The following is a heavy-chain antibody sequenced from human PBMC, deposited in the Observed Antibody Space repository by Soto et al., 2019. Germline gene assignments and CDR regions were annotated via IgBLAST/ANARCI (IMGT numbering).Heavy chain of an antibody. V-gene: IGHV3-30*18. D-gene: IGHD3-10*01. J-gene: IGHJ6*02. CDR2: ISYDGSNK. CDR3: AKDTYYGSGTYYYFYGMDV. CDR1: GFTFSSYG. Sequence: QVQLVESGGGVVQPGRSLRLSCTASGFTFSSYGMNWVRQAPGKGLEWVAVISYDGSNKYYADSVKGRFTISRDNSKNTLYLQMNSLRAEDTAVYYCAKDTYYGSGTYYYFYGMDVWGQGTTVTVSS.